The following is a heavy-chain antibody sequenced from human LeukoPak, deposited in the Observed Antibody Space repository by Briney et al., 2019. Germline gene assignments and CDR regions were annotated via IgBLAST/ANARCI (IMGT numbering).Heavy chain of an antibody. J-gene: IGHJ4*02. D-gene: IGHD5-24*01. CDR1: GFTFSSYA. CDR2: IRYDGSNK. V-gene: IGHV3-30*02. CDR3: ANIRDGYNWTPRDY. Sequence: GGSLRLSCAASGFTFSSYAMSWVRQAPGKGLEWVAFIRYDGSNKYYADSVKGRFTISRDNSKNTLYLQMNSLRAEDTAVYYCANIRDGYNWTPRDYWGQGTLVTVSS.